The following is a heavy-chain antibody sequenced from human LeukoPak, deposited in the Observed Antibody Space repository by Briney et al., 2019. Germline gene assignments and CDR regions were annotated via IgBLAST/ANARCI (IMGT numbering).Heavy chain of an antibody. V-gene: IGHV3-9*01. CDR2: ISWHSGSI. J-gene: IGHJ4*02. CDR1: GFTFVEYA. Sequence: GRSLTLTCAASGFTFVEYAMHWVRQAPGKGLEWVGGISWHSGSIDYADSVKGRSTNSRDNAKNSLYVQMNTLRPEGTIFYYCAKGTGRYWTFLDYWGQGTLVTVSS. D-gene: IGHD1-26*01. CDR3: AKGTGRYWTFLDY.